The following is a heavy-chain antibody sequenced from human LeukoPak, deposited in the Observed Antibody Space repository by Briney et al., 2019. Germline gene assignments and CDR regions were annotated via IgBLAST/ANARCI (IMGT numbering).Heavy chain of an antibody. V-gene: IGHV3-48*03. CDR1: GFTFSSYE. CDR2: ISSSGSTI. J-gene: IGHJ6*04. Sequence: PGGSLRLSCAASGFTFSSYEMNWVRQAPGTGLEWVSYISSSGSTIYYADSVKGRFTISRDNAKNSLYLQMNSLRAEDTAVYYCARGPADWLSYYYYYSGMDVWGKGTTATVSS. D-gene: IGHD3/OR15-3a*01. CDR3: ARGPADWLSYYYYYSGMDV.